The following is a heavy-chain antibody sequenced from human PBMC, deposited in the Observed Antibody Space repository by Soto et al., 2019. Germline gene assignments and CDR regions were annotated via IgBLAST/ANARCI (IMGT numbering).Heavy chain of an antibody. Sequence: SETLSLTCTVSGGSISSSSYYWGWIRQPPGKGLEWIGSIYYSGSTYYNPSLKSRVTISVDTSKNQFSLKLSSVTAADTAVYYCARQGYIAVVIIEVDYWGQGTLVTVSS. CDR1: GGSISSSSYY. J-gene: IGHJ4*02. CDR3: ARQGYIAVVIIEVDY. CDR2: IYYSGST. D-gene: IGHD3-3*01. V-gene: IGHV4-39*01.